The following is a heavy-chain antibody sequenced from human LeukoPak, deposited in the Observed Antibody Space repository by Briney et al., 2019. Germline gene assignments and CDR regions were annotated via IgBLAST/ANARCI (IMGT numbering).Heavy chain of an antibody. CDR2: ISGSGSSI. J-gene: IGHJ4*02. Sequence: GGSLRLSCAASGFTFTTYEMNWVRQAPGKGLEWVSYISGSGSSIYYADSVEGRFTISRDNAKHSLYLQMNSLRAEDTAVYYCAKDHGDYAFDYWGQGTLVTVSS. CDR1: GFTFTTYE. CDR3: AKDHGDYAFDY. V-gene: IGHV3-48*03. D-gene: IGHD4-17*01.